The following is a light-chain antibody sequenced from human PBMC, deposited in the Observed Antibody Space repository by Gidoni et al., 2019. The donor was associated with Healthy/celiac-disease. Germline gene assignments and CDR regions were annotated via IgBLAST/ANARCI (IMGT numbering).Light chain of an antibody. J-gene: IGKJ5*01. Sequence: EIEETQSPATLTLSPGVRATHSCRASQSVSSYLAWYQQKPGHAPRLLIYDASSRPTGIPVSFVGSCSRPVFTLSISSLEPDDFSFFHFHHRSICPPLGRRLRLEI. CDR1: QSVSSY. V-gene: IGKV3-11*01. CDR2: DAS. CDR3: HHRSICPP.